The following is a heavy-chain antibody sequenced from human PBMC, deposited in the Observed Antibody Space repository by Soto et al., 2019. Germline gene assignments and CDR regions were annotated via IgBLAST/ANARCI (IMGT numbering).Heavy chain of an antibody. CDR1: GYTFTSYY. V-gene: IGHV1-46*01. J-gene: IGHJ4*02. Sequence: ASVEVSCKXSGYTFTSYYMHWVRQAPGQGLEWMGIINPSGGSTSYAQKFQGRVTMTRDTSTSTVYMELSSLRSEDTAVYYCARDRDYYGSGSYYKAIDYWGQGTLVTVSS. CDR2: INPSGGST. CDR3: ARDRDYYGSGSYYKAIDY. D-gene: IGHD3-10*01.